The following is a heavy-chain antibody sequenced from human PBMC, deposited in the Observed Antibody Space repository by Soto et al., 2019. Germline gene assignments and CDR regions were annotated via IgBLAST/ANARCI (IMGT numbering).Heavy chain of an antibody. CDR3: AREGVIIAVAGIPYQYYGMDV. Sequence: ASVKVSCKASGYTFTNYYMHWVRQAPGQGLEWMGVINPSGGRTTYPQKFQGRVTMTWDTSTSTVYMELSSLRSGDTAVYYCAREGVIIAVAGIPYQYYGMDVWGQGTTVTVSS. V-gene: IGHV1-46*01. CDR2: INPSGGRT. CDR1: GYTFTNYY. J-gene: IGHJ6*02. D-gene: IGHD6-19*01.